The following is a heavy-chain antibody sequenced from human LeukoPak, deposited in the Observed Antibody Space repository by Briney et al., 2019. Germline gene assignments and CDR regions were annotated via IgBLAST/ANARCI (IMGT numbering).Heavy chain of an antibody. J-gene: IGHJ4*02. CDR3: ASMGIFDY. Sequence: SETLSLTCTVSGGSISSSSYYWGWIRQPPGKGLEWIGSIYYSGSTCYNPSLKSRVTISVDTSKNQFSLKLSSVTAADTAVYYCASMGIFDYWGQGTLVTVSS. V-gene: IGHV4-39*01. D-gene: IGHD6-13*01. CDR1: GGSISSSSYY. CDR2: IYYSGST.